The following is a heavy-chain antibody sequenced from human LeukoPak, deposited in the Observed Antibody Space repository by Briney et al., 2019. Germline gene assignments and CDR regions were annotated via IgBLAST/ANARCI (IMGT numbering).Heavy chain of an antibody. CDR3: TRDAYCGGDCYRPNFDY. Sequence: TGGSLRLSCAVSGITFSSYGMHWVRQAPGKGLEWVAVIWFDGSNKYYADSVKGRFTISRDNSKNTVFLQMNSLRAEDTALYYCTRDAYCGGDCYRPNFDYWGQGTLVTVSS. CDR2: IWFDGSNK. CDR1: GITFSSYG. D-gene: IGHD2-21*01. V-gene: IGHV3-33*01. J-gene: IGHJ4*02.